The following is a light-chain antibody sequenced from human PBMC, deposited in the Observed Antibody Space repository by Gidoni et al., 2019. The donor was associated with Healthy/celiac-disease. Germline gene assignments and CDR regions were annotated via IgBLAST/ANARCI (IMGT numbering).Light chain of an antibody. V-gene: IGKV4-1*01. Sequence: DSVMKQYPDSMAVSLGERATINCKSSQSVLYSSNNKNYLAWYQQKPGPPPKLLIYWASTRESWVPDRFSGSGSGTDFPLTFSSLQAEYVAVYYCQQYYSTSCFGGGTKVEIK. CDR2: WAS. CDR3: QQYYSTSC. J-gene: IGKJ4*01. CDR1: QSVLYSSNNKNY.